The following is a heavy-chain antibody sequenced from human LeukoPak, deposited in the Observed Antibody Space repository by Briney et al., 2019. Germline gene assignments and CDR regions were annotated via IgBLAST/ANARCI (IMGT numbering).Heavy chain of an antibody. CDR1: GGSLSRYY. CDR3: ARARDYSSSWYGVAFDI. D-gene: IGHD6-13*01. CDR2: IYYSGST. Sequence: PSETLSLTCTVSGGSLSRYYWSWIRQPPGKGLEWIGYIYYSGSTNYNPSLKSRVTISVDTSKNQFSLKLSSVTAADTAVYYCARARDYSSSWYGVAFDIWGQGTMVTVSS. V-gene: IGHV4-59*01. J-gene: IGHJ3*02.